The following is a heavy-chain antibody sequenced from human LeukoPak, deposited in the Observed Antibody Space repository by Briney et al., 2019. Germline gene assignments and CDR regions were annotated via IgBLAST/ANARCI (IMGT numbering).Heavy chain of an antibody. CDR3: AKISSSSEPDFDY. D-gene: IGHD6-6*01. CDR1: GFTFSRYA. Sequence: PGRTLRLSCAASGFTFSRYAMHWVRQTPGKGLEWVAFIWPGGDKTYHTYSVRGRFTISRDNSKNTLHLEMKSVRAEDTALYYCAKISSSSEPDFDYWGQGTLVTVS. CDR2: IWPGGDKT. V-gene: IGHV3-33*06. J-gene: IGHJ4*02.